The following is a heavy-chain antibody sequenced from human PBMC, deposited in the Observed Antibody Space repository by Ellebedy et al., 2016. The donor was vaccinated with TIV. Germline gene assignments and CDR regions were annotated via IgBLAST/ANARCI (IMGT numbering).Heavy chain of an antibody. Sequence: AASVKVSCKASGYTFTSYYMHWVRQAPGQGLEWMGIINPSGGSTSYAQKFQGRVTITRDTSASTAYMELSSLRSEDTAVYYCARDLLGFVGDTYGRSSFGMDVWGQGTTVTVSS. J-gene: IGHJ6*02. CDR1: GYTFTSYY. CDR2: INPSGGST. V-gene: IGHV1-46*01. D-gene: IGHD5-18*01. CDR3: ARDLLGFVGDTYGRSSFGMDV.